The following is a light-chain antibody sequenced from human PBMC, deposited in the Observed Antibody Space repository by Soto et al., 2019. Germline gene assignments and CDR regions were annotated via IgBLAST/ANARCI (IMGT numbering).Light chain of an antibody. J-gene: IGKJ5*01. CDR1: QSISSY. CDR3: QQSYSTLIT. Sequence: DIQMTQSPSSLSASVGDRVTITCRASQSISSYLNWYQQKPGKAPQLLIYAASTLQRGVPSRFSGSGSGTDFTLTISSLQPEDFATYYCQQSYSTLITFGRGTRLEIK. V-gene: IGKV1-39*01. CDR2: AAS.